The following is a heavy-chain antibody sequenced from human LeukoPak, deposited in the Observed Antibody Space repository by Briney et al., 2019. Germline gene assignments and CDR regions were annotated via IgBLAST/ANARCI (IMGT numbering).Heavy chain of an antibody. CDR2: IIPIFGTA. CDR3: ARYGSGLGFVDP. D-gene: IGHD6-19*01. V-gene: IGHV1-69*13. CDR1: GGTFSSYA. J-gene: IGHJ5*02. Sequence: RASVKVSCKASGGTFSSYAISWVRQAPGQGLEWMGGIIPIFGTANYAQKFQGRVTITADESTSTAYMELSSLRSEDTAVYYCARYGSGLGFVDPWGQGTLVTVSS.